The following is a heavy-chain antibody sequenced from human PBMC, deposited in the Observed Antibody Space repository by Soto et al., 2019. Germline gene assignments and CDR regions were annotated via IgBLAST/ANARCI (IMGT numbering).Heavy chain of an antibody. D-gene: IGHD6-25*01. CDR3: AREYSRAPDY. CDR1: GGSISSSSYY. V-gene: IGHV4-39*02. J-gene: IGHJ4*02. CDR2: IYYSGST. Sequence: QLQLQESGPGLVKPSETLSLTCTVSGGSISSSSYYWGWIRQPPGKGLEWIGSIYYSGSTFYSPSLRSRVTISVDTSKTQFSLRVSSVTAADTAVYYCAREYSRAPDYWGQGTLVTVSS.